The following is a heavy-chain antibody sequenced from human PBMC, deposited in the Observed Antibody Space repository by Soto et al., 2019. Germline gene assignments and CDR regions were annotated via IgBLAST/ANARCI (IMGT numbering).Heavy chain of an antibody. CDR3: AKVSSSWYAGFFDL. CDR2: LSDSGISI. J-gene: IGHJ4*02. Sequence: GSLRLSCTASGFTFSSHAMTWVRQAPGKGLEWVSGLSDSGISIYYANSVKDRLTNSRDNSKNTLNLQIHTLRAEYTSVYYCAKVSSSWYAGFFDLWGQGTLVTVSS. V-gene: IGHV3-23*01. D-gene: IGHD6-13*01. CDR1: GFTFSSHA.